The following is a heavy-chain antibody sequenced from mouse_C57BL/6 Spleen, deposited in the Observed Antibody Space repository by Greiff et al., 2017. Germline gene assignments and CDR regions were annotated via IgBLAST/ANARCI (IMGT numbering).Heavy chain of an antibody. V-gene: IGHV5-9*01. D-gene: IGHD1-1*01. CDR1: GFTFSSYT. Sequence: EVQRVESGGGLVKPGGSLKLSCAASGFTFSSYTMSWVRQTPEKRLEWVATISGGGGNTYYPDSVKGRFTISRDNAKNTLYLQMSSLRSEDTALYYCARHRDYGSSSYAMDYWGQGTSVTVSS. J-gene: IGHJ4*01. CDR2: ISGGGGNT. CDR3: ARHRDYGSSSYAMDY.